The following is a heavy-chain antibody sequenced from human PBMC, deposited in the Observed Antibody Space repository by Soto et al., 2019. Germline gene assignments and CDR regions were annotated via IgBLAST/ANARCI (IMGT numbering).Heavy chain of an antibody. CDR2: INAANGDT. D-gene: IGHD6-13*01. CDR1: GYTFTGYG. V-gene: IGHV1-3*01. J-gene: IGHJ5*02. CDR3: VRRHVSATGIDWFDP. Sequence: VASVKVCCKASGYTFTGYGIHRVRQAPGQRPGWMVWINAANGDTQSSPKFQRRVTITRDTSASTASMELSSLRSEYTAVYYCVRRHVSATGIDWFDPWFQLTLVTVFS.